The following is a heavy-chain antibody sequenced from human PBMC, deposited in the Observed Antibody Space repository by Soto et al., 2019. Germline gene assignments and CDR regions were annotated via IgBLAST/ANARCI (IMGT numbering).Heavy chain of an antibody. CDR2: IYSGGST. D-gene: IGHD3-10*01. J-gene: IGHJ3*02. Sequence: PGGSLRLSCVASGFTVSSNYMSWVRQAPGKGLEWVSVIYSGGSTYYADSVKGRFTISRDNSKNTLYLQMNSLRAEDTAVYYCARELRITMVRGVNDAFDIWGQGTMVTVSS. V-gene: IGHV3-53*01. CDR1: GFTVSSNY. CDR3: ARELRITMVRGVNDAFDI.